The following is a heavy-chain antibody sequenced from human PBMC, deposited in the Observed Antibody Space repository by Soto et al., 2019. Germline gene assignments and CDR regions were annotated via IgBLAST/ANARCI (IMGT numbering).Heavy chain of an antibody. D-gene: IGHD6-13*01. J-gene: IGHJ4*02. V-gene: IGHV3-23*01. CDR3: AKRSPYSSGWYSPIFDY. CDR2: ISESGGST. Sequence: GGSLRLSCAASGFSFSDYAMSWVRQAPGKGLEWVSVISESGGSTHYVDSVRGRFTVSRDNSKNSLSLRMNSLRDEDTAVYFCAKRSPYSSGWYSPIFDYWGQGALVTSPQ. CDR1: GFSFSDYA.